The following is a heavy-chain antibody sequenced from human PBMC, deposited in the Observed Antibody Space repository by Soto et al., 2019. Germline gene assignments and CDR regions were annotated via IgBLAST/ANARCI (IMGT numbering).Heavy chain of an antibody. J-gene: IGHJ6*04. CDR2: ISGGGSFIT. V-gene: IGHV3-21*05. CDR1: GFTFSIYS. D-gene: IGHD2-15*01. Sequence: PGGSLRLSCAASGFTFSIYSMSWVRQAPGKGLEWVAYISGGGSFITYNADSVKGRFIISRDDARNSLYLQMNSLRAEDTAVYYCARDDVLCDGGRCYGVPLDVWGKGTTVTVSS. CDR3: ARDDVLCDGGRCYGVPLDV.